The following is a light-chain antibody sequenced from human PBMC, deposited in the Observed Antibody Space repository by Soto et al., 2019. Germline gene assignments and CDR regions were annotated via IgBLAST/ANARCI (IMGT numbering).Light chain of an antibody. CDR1: QSVGSL. J-gene: IGKJ2*01. V-gene: IGKV1-39*01. Sequence: DTQMTQSPSSLSASVGDRVTITCRASQSVGSLLNWFQQKPGKAPKLLIYAASTLQSGAPSRFSGSGAGTDFTLIISSLQPEDFATYYCQQSYGLPYTFGQGTKLEI. CDR2: AAS. CDR3: QQSYGLPYT.